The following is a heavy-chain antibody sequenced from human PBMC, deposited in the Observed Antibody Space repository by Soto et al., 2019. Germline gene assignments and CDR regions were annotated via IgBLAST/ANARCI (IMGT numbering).Heavy chain of an antibody. D-gene: IGHD3-10*01. J-gene: IGHJ6*02. V-gene: IGHV4-61*08. CDR1: GGSINSGGYY. CDR2: IYYSGRT. CDR3: ASSSFLRSGDLFLGLDA. Sequence: PETLSLTCAVSGGSINSGGYYWSWIRQLPGKGLEWIGYIYYSGRTNYNPSLKSRVTISVDTSKNQFSLKLSSVTAADTALYFCASSSFLRSGDLFLGLDAWGQGTTVTVSS.